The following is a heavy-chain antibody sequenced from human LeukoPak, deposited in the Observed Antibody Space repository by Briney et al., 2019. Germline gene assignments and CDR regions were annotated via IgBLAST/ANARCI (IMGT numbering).Heavy chain of an antibody. CDR1: GASMSSKY. Sequence: SETLSLTCNVSGASMSSKYWSWIRQPPGKGLEWIGYIYHSGNTNYSPSLESRVTMSVDESKNQFSLRVHFVSAADTAVYYCASTRRAAVAGRFDSWGQGTLVTVSS. V-gene: IGHV4-4*09. D-gene: IGHD6-19*01. CDR3: ASTRRAAVAGRFDS. J-gene: IGHJ4*02. CDR2: IYHSGNT.